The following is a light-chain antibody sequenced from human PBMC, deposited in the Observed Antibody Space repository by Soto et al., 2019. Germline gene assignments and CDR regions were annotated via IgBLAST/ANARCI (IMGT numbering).Light chain of an antibody. CDR3: QQYDSAHT. CDR2: WAS. CDR1: QSVLYTSNNKNY. J-gene: IGKJ2*01. V-gene: IGKV4-1*01. Sequence: DIVMTQSPDSLAVSLGERATINCKSSQSVLYTSNNKNYLAWYQQKPGQPPKVLIYWASSRESGVPDRFIGRGSGTDFTLTITSVQAEDVAVYYCQQYDSAHTFGQGTKLEIK.